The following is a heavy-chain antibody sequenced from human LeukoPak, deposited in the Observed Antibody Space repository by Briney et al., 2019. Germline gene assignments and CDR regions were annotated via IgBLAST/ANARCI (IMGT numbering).Heavy chain of an antibody. D-gene: IGHD6-19*01. Sequence: PSETLSLTCTVSGGSISSYYWSWIRQPPGKGLEWIGYIYYSGSTNYNPSLKSRVTISVDTSKNQFSLKLSSVTAADTAVYYCARYDFYRGIAVAGKPRGFDYWGQGTLVTVSS. CDR1: GGSISSYY. CDR3: ARYDFYRGIAVAGKPRGFDY. V-gene: IGHV4-59*08. CDR2: IYYSGST. J-gene: IGHJ4*02.